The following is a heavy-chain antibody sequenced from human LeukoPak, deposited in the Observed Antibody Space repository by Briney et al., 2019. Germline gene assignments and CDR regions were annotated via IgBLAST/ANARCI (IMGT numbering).Heavy chain of an antibody. CDR3: ARDGDIVATGFDY. J-gene: IGHJ4*02. CDR2: IYYSGST. CDR1: GGSISSSSYY. D-gene: IGHD5-12*01. V-gene: IGHV4-39*07. Sequence: SETLSFTCTVSGGSISSSSYYWGWIRQPPGKGLEWIGSIYYSGSTYKNPSLKSRVTISVDTSKNQFSLKLSSVTAADTAVYYCARDGDIVATGFDYWGQGTLVTVSS.